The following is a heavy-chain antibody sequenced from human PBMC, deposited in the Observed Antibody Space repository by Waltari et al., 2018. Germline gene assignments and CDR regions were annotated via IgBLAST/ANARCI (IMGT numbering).Heavy chain of an antibody. D-gene: IGHD4-4*01. V-gene: IGHV3-33*01. Sequence: QFHLLESGGGVVRPGTSLKLSCVASGFNLGPPGMHWVRQAPGKGLEWVAVIWHDGSKTYYADSVKGRFTISRDDSKNMFYLQMNSLRVEDTAMYYCAREGGNFNWMDPWGQGTLVTVS. CDR2: IWHDGSKT. CDR3: AREGGNFNWMDP. J-gene: IGHJ5*02. CDR1: GFNLGPPG.